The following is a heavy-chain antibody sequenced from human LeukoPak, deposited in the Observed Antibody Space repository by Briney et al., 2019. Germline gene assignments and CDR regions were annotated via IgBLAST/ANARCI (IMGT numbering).Heavy chain of an antibody. J-gene: IGHJ4*02. CDR1: GFTFSSYA. V-gene: IGHV3-30*04. Sequence: GGSLRLSCAASGFTFSSYAMHWVGQAPGKGLEWVAVISYDGSNKYYADSAKGRFTISRDNSKNTLYLQMNSLRAKDTAVYYCARGNPGYYFDYWGQGTLVTVSS. CDR3: ARGNPGYYFDY. CDR2: ISYDGSNK.